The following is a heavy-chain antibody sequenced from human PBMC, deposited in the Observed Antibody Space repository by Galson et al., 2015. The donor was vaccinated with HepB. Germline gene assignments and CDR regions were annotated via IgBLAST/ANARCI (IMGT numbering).Heavy chain of an antibody. J-gene: IGHJ4*02. CDR3: ARRHGGNPPDY. Sequence: ETLSLTCTVSGDSISSSSYYWGWVRQPPGKGLEWIGNIYYSGSSYYNPSLKSRVTMSVDTSQNQFSLRLRSVTAADTAVYYCARRHGGNPPDYWGQGTLVTVSS. CDR1: GDSISSSSYY. V-gene: IGHV4-39*01. CDR2: IYYSGSS. D-gene: IGHD4-23*01.